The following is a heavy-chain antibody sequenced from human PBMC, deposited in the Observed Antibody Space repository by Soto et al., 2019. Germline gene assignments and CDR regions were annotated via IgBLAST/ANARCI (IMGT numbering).Heavy chain of an antibody. V-gene: IGHV3-30-3*01. CDR3: ARVAVAGTYYYYYGMDV. CDR1: GFTFSSYA. CDR2: ISYDGSNK. D-gene: IGHD6-19*01. Sequence: QVQLVESGGGVVQPGRSLRLSCAASGFTFSSYAMHWVRQAPGKGLEWVAVISYDGSNKYYADSVKGRFTISRDNSKNTLYLQMNSLRAEDTAVYYCARVAVAGTYYYYYGMDVWGQGTTVTVSS. J-gene: IGHJ6*02.